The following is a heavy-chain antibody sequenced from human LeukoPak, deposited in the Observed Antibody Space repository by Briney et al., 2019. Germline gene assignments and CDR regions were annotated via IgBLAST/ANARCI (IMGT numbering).Heavy chain of an antibody. D-gene: IGHD5-24*01. V-gene: IGHV4-59*01. Sequence: SETLSLTCTVSGGSISSYYWSWIRQPPGKGLEWIGYIYYSGSTNYNPSLKSRVTISVDTSKNQFSLKLSSVTAADTAVYYCARDRMATINSYYYYYMDVWGKGTTVTVSS. CDR2: IYYSGST. CDR3: ARDRMATINSYYYYYMDV. J-gene: IGHJ6*03. CDR1: GGSISSYY.